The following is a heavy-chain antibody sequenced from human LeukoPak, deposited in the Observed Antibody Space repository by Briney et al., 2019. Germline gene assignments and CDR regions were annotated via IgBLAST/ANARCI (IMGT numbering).Heavy chain of an antibody. Sequence: SGGSLRLSCAASGFTFSSYSMNWVRQAPGKGLEWVSSISSSSSSYIYYADSVKGRFTISRDNAKNSLYLQMNSLRAEDTAVYYCARGPYYYDSSGYFYDYWGQGTLVTVSS. D-gene: IGHD3-22*01. J-gene: IGHJ4*02. V-gene: IGHV3-21*01. CDR3: ARGPYYYDSSGYFYDY. CDR1: GFTFSSYS. CDR2: ISSSSSSYI.